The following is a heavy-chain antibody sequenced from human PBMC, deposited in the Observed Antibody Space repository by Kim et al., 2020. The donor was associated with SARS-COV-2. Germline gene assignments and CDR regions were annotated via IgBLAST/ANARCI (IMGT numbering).Heavy chain of an antibody. D-gene: IGHD2-8*02. CDR3: ATGKREGTTNEFDY. J-gene: IGHJ4*02. V-gene: IGHV3-23*01. Sequence: GGSLRLSCAASGFTFTNYGMRWVRQAPGKGPEWVSGIVGNGDTTYYTDSVKGRFTVSRDNSKNMLYLQMNSLRAEDTAVYYCATGKREGTTNEFDYWGQGTLVIVSS. CDR2: IVGNGDTT. CDR1: GFTFTNYG.